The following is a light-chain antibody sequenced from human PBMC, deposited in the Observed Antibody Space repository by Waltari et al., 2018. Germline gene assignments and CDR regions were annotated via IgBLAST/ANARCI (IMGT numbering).Light chain of an antibody. CDR1: QSLTSN. Sequence: VMTQSPAILSVSPGDSVTLSCRASQSLTSNLAWYQQKPGQPPRLLIFGASTRATGVSDRFSGSGTTTQFSLTLSSLQPEDFAIYFCQQYNRWPSTFGQGPKL. CDR2: GAS. V-gene: IGKV3-15*01. CDR3: QQYNRWPST. J-gene: IGKJ2*01.